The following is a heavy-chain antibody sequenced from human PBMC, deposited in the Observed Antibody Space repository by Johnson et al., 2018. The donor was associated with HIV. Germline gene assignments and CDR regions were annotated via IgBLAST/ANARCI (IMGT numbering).Heavy chain of an antibody. CDR2: IKSKTDGGTT. D-gene: IGHD1-26*01. Sequence: EVQVVESGGGLVKPGGSLRLSCAASGFTFSNAWMSWVRQAPGKGLEWVGRIKSKTDGGTTDYAAPVNGRFTISRDDSTNTLYLQMNSLKTEDTAVYYCTTDRTIIGGANRDDAFDIWGQGTMVTVSS. J-gene: IGHJ3*02. CDR3: TTDRTIIGGANRDDAFDI. CDR1: GFTFSNAW. V-gene: IGHV3-15*01.